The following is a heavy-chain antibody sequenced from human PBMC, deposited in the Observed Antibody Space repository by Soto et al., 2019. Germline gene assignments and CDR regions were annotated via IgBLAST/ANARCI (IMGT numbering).Heavy chain of an antibody. D-gene: IGHD6-6*01. Sequence: ASVKVSCKASGYTFTSYAMHWVRQAPGQRLEWMGWINAGNGNTKYSQKFQGRVTITRDTSASTAYMELSSLRSEDTAVYYCARNTQYSVNWFDPWGQGTLVTVS. V-gene: IGHV1-3*01. CDR1: GYTFTSYA. CDR2: INAGNGNT. J-gene: IGHJ5*02. CDR3: ARNTQYSVNWFDP.